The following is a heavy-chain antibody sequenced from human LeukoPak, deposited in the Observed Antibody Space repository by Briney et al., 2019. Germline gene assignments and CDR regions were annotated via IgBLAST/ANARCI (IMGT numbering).Heavy chain of an antibody. CDR3: ARHSGMIREAFRI. Sequence: SETLSLTCTVSGGSISSGSYYWGWIRQPAGKGLEWIGRIYTSGSTNYNPSLKSRVTISVDTSKNQFSLKLSSVTAADTAVYYCARHSGMIREAFRIWGQGTMVTVSS. J-gene: IGHJ3*02. V-gene: IGHV4-61*02. D-gene: IGHD5-12*01. CDR2: IYTSGST. CDR1: GGSISSGSYY.